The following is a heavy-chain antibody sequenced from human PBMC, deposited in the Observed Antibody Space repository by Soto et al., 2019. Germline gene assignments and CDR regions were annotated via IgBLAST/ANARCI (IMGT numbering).Heavy chain of an antibody. Sequence: PGGSLRLSCAASGFTFSSYDMHWVRQATGKGLEWVSAIGTAGDPYYPGSVKGRFTISRENAKNSLYLQMNSLRAGDTAVYYCARVASSIAAPFGEFVYGMDVWGPGTTVTVSS. V-gene: IGHV3-13*05. CDR2: IGTAGDP. CDR3: ARVASSIAAPFGEFVYGMDV. J-gene: IGHJ6*02. D-gene: IGHD6-6*01. CDR1: GFTFSSYD.